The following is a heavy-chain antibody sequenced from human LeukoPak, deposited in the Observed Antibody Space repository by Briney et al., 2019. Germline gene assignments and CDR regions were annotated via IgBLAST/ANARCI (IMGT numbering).Heavy chain of an antibody. CDR2: ISSSSSTI. Sequence: PGGSLRLSCAASGFTFSSYSMNWVRQAPGKGLEWVSYISSSSSTIYYADSVKGRFTISRDNAKNSLYLQMNSLRAEDTAVYYCARGELDYDSSGLLKGGKNRNWFDPWGQGTLVTVSS. CDR3: ARGELDYDSSGLLKGGKNRNWFDP. J-gene: IGHJ5*02. V-gene: IGHV3-48*04. D-gene: IGHD3-22*01. CDR1: GFTFSSYS.